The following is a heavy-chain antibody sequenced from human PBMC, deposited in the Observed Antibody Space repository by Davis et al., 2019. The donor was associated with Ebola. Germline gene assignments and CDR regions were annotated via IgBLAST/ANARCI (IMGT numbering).Heavy chain of an antibody. V-gene: IGHV1-46*01. CDR3: ARDVRGITGPSEY. CDR2: INPSGGST. CDR1: GYTFTSYY. D-gene: IGHD1-1*01. Sequence: ASVKVSCKASGYTFTSYYMHGVRQPPGQGLEWMGIINPSGGSTSYAQKAQGRITMTTDTSTSTAYMVLRSLRSDDTARYYCARDVRGITGPSEYWGQGTLVTVSS. J-gene: IGHJ4*02.